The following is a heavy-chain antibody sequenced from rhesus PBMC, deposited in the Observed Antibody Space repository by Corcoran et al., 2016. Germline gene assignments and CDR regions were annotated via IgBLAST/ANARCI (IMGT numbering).Heavy chain of an antibody. Sequence: QLQLQESGPGLVKPSETLSVTCAVSGGSISSSYWSWFRQAPGKGLEWIWYIYGSGCTPNYNHSLKCRVTLSVDTAKTQVSLKLRSVTAADTAVYYCARARYSNYADYWGQGVLVTVSS. CDR1: GGSISSSY. CDR3: ARARYSNYADY. CDR2: IYGSGCTP. J-gene: IGHJ4*01. D-gene: IGHD4-23*01. V-gene: IGHV4-169*01.